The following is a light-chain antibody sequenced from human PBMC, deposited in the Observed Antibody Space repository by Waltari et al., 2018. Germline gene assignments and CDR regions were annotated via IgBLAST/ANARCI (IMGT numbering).Light chain of an antibody. J-gene: IGKJ1*01. V-gene: IGKV3-20*01. CDR3: QKYGTRPAT. Sequence: EIVLTQSPASLSLSQGDRATLSCRASQSVGRTLAWYQQRPGQAPRLLLYDASSRATVIPDRFSGSGSGTDFSLTICRLEPEDFAVYYCQKYGTRPATFGQGTKVEVK. CDR2: DAS. CDR1: QSVGRT.